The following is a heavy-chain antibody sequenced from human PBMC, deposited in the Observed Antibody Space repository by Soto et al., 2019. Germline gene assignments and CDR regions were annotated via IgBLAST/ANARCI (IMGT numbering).Heavy chain of an antibody. CDR2: ISAGAYNT. J-gene: IGHJ4*02. Sequence: EVQLLESGGGLIQPGGSLRLSCAASGFTFSNYAMSWVRQAPGKGLEWVSVISAGAYNTYYADSVQGRFTISRDNSKNTLYLQMNTLRAEDTALCYCAKDRSDMGRVSIFGVPRGWFDYWGQGALVTVSS. D-gene: IGHD3-3*01. V-gene: IGHV3-23*01. CDR3: AKDRSDMGRVSIFGVPRGWFDY. CDR1: GFTFSNYA.